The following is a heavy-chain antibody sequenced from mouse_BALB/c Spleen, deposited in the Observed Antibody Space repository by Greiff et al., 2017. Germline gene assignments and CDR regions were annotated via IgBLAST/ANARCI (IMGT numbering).Heavy chain of an antibody. CDR2: ISSGGSYT. V-gene: IGHV5-9-4*01. Sequence: EVKLMESGGGLVKPGGSLKLSCAASGFTFSSYAMSWVRQSPEKRLEWVAEISSGGSYTYYPDTVTGRFTISRDNAKITLYLEMSSLRSEDTAMYYCARDWDGYFDVWGAGTTVTVSS. D-gene: IGHD4-1*01. J-gene: IGHJ1*01. CDR1: GFTFSSYA. CDR3: ARDWDGYFDV.